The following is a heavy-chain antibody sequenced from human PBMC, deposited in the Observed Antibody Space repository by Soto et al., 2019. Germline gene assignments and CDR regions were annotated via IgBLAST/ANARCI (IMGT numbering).Heavy chain of an antibody. D-gene: IGHD3-22*01. CDR2: IYPGDSDT. J-gene: IGHJ4*02. V-gene: IGHV5-51*01. Sequence: ESLKISCKGSGYSFTSYWIGWVRQMPGKGLEWMGIIYPGDSDTRYSPSFQGQVTISADKSISTAYLQWSSLKASDTAMYYCARRSYYYDSSGYYYYFDYWGQGTLVTVSS. CDR3: ARRSYYYDSSGYYYYFDY. CDR1: GYSFTSYW.